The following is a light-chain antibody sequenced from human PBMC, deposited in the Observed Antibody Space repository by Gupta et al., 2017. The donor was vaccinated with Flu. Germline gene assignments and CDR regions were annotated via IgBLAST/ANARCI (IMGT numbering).Light chain of an antibody. CDR2: ETA. J-gene: IGKJ3*01. CDR3: QQDDTLPFT. V-gene: IGKV1-33*01. Sequence: DIQMTQSPSSLSASVGDRVTITCQATQDISRYLSWYQQKPGTAPKLLVYETATLETGVPSRFSGSRSGTHYTFTINNLRPEDTATYYCQQDDTLPFTFGPGTKVTI. CDR1: QDISRY.